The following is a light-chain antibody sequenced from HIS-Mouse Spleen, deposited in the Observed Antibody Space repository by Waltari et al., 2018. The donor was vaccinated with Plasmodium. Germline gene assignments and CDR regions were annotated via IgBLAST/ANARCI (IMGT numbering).Light chain of an antibody. CDR2: EVS. CDR1: SRDVGGYNY. CDR3: SSYAGSNNLV. V-gene: IGLV2-8*01. Sequence: QSALTQPPSASGSPGQSVTISCPGTSRDVGGYNYVSWYQQHPGKAPKPMIYEVSKRPSGVPDRFSGSKSGNTASLTVSGLQAEDEADYYCSSYAGSNNLVFGGGTKLTVL. J-gene: IGLJ2*01.